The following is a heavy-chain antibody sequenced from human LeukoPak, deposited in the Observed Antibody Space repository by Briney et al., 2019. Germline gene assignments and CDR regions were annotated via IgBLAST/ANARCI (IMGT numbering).Heavy chain of an antibody. CDR2: LYYSGST. CDR1: GGSISSYY. J-gene: IGHJ4*02. Sequence: PSETLSLTCTVSGGSISSYYWSWIRQPPGKGLEWIGYLYYSGSTNYNPSLKSRVTISVDTSKNQFSLKLSSVTAADTAVYYCARDYYGSSGAPFFDYWGQGTLVTVSS. D-gene: IGHD3-22*01. V-gene: IGHV4-59*01. CDR3: ARDYYGSSGAPFFDY.